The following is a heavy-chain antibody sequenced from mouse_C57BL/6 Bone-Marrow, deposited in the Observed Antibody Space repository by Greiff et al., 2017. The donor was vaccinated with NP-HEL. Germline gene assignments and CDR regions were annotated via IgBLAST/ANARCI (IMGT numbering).Heavy chain of an antibody. V-gene: IGHV1-22*01. J-gene: IGHJ3*01. CDR1: GYTFTDYN. CDR3: ARDYGSGYEAWFAY. Sequence: VQLQQSGPELVKPGASVKMSCKASGYTFTDYNMHWVKQSHGKSLEWIGYINPNNGGTSYNQKFKGKATLTVNKSSSTAYMELRSLTSEDAAVYYCARDYGSGYEAWFAYWGQGTLVTVSA. CDR2: INPNNGGT. D-gene: IGHD1-1*01.